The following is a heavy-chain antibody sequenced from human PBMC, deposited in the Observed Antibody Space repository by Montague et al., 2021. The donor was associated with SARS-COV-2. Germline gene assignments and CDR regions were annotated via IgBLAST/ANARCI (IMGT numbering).Heavy chain of an antibody. Sequence: PALVKPTQTLTLTCTFSGFSLSTPNVGVGWIRQPPGKALVWVAVIYSNDERRHSPSLRNRLTITKDTAKNHVVLSLTYVDPVDTATYYCAHLIRYYDIFTGIPFDYWGQGSQVTVSS. CDR3: AHLIRYYDIFTGIPFDY. J-gene: IGHJ4*02. CDR1: GFSLSTPNVG. D-gene: IGHD3-9*01. CDR2: IYSNDER. V-gene: IGHV2-5*01.